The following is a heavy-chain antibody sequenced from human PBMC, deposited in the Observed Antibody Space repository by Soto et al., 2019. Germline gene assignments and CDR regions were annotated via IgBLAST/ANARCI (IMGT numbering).Heavy chain of an antibody. CDR1: GGSVSSGSYY. D-gene: IGHD1-26*01. J-gene: IGHJ5*02. CDR3: ASLRIVGATGWFDP. CDR2: IYYSGST. V-gene: IGHV4-61*01. Sequence: SESLSLTCTVSGGSVSSGSYYWSWVRQPPGKGLEWIGYIYYSGSTNYNPSLKSRVTISVDTSKNQFSLKLSSVTAADTAVYYCASLRIVGATGWFDPWGQGTLVTVSS.